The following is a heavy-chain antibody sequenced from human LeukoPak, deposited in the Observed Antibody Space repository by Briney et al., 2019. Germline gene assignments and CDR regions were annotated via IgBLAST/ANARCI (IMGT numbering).Heavy chain of an antibody. Sequence: SETLSLTCTVSGGSISSGGYYWSWIRQHPGKGLEWIGYIYYSGSTYYNPSLKSRATISVDTSKNQFSLKLSSVTAADTAVYYCARDHRDSMVYNLFGAFDIWGRGTMVTVSS. CDR2: IYYSGST. V-gene: IGHV4-31*03. D-gene: IGHD5-24*01. J-gene: IGHJ3*02. CDR3: ARDHRDSMVYNLFGAFDI. CDR1: GGSISSGGYY.